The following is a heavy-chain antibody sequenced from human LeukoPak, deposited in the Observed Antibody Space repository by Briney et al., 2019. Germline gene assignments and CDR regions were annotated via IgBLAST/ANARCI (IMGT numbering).Heavy chain of an antibody. V-gene: IGHV4-4*07. D-gene: IGHD3-3*01. Sequence: SETLSLTCTVSGGSISSYYWSWIRQPAGKGLEWIGRIYTSGSTNYNPSLKSRVTMSVDTSKNQFSLKLSSVTAADTAVYYCARGPQLYDFWSGYYTEYYFDYWGQGTLVTVSS. J-gene: IGHJ4*02. CDR2: IYTSGST. CDR3: ARGPQLYDFWSGYYTEYYFDY. CDR1: GGSISSYY.